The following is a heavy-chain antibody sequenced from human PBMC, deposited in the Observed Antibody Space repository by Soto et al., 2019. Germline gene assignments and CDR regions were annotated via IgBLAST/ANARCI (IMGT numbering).Heavy chain of an antibody. Sequence: QVQLVQSGAEVKRPGSSVKVSCKASGDTFTFYSINWVRQAPGLGLEWMGRINPILSMSNYAQRFQGRVTMTADKSTSTAYMELSSLRSEDTAIYYCARRYGSGDRAFDYWGQGALVTVSS. CDR2: INPILSMS. J-gene: IGHJ4*02. CDR1: GDTFTFYS. D-gene: IGHD3-10*01. CDR3: ARRYGSGDRAFDY. V-gene: IGHV1-69*02.